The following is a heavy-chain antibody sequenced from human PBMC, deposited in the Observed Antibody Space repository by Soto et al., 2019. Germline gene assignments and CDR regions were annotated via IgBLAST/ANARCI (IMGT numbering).Heavy chain of an antibody. CDR2: INDSGNI. CDR1: GGSFSGYQ. CDR3: ARGLILWFGELSRRGRYYYYMDV. V-gene: IGHV4-34*01. D-gene: IGHD3-10*01. Sequence: QVQLQQWGAGLLKPSETLSLTCAVYGGSFSGYQWSWIRQTPGKGLEWIGEINDSGNINYNPSLKSRVTSFLGTPHKQISLKLSSVTAADTAVYYCARGLILWFGELSRRGRYYYYMDVWGKGTTVIVSS. J-gene: IGHJ6*03.